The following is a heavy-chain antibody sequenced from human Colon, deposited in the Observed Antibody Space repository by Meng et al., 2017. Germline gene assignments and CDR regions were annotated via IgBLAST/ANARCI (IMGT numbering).Heavy chain of an antibody. D-gene: IGHD2/OR15-2a*01. CDR2: IFHSGTS. J-gene: IGHJ5*02. CDR1: GASISGDNW. V-gene: IGHV4-4*02. CDR3: ARRNSNNWFDP. Sequence: QRQEAGPGLGKPSGTLSLTCAVSGASISGDNWWSWVRQTPGKGLEWLGEIFHSGTSNYNPSLKSRVTISVDKSKNQFSLRLSSVTAADTAVYYCARRNSNNWFDPWGQGILVTVSS.